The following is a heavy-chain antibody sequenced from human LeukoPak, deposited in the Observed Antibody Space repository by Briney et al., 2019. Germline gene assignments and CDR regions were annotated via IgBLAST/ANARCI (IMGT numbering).Heavy chain of an antibody. D-gene: IGHD6-13*01. Sequence: SVKVSCKASGGTFSSYAISWVRQAPGQGLEWMGRIIPILGIANYAQKFQGRVTITADKSTSTAYMELSSLRAEDTAVYYCARLRAAGGTDAFDIWGQGTMVTVSS. CDR3: ARLRAAGGTDAFDI. V-gene: IGHV1-69*04. J-gene: IGHJ3*02. CDR2: IIPILGIA. CDR1: GGTFSSYA.